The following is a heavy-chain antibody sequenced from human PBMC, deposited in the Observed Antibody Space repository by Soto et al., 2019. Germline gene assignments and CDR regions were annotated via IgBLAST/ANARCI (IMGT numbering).Heavy chain of an antibody. CDR1: GGTFSSYA. CDR3: ARELRWYYYDSSGPI. Sequence: ASVKVSCKASGGTFSSYAISWVRQAPGQGLEWMGGIIPIFGTANYAQKFQGRVTITADESTSTAYMELSSLRSEDTAVYYCARELRWYYYDSSGPIWGQGTLVTVSS. D-gene: IGHD3-22*01. J-gene: IGHJ4*02. V-gene: IGHV1-69*13. CDR2: IIPIFGTA.